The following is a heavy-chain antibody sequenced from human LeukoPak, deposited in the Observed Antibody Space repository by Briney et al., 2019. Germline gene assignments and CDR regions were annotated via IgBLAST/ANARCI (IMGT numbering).Heavy chain of an antibody. CDR2: INSDGSST. CDR3: ARSLSGGNCHD. J-gene: IGHJ4*02. Sequence: PGGSLRLSCAASGFTFSSYWMHWVRQAPGKGLVWVSRINSDGSSTSYADSVKGRFTISRDNAKNTLYPQMNSLRAEDTAVYYCARSLSGGNCHDWGQGTLVTVSS. D-gene: IGHD2-15*01. CDR1: GFTFSSYW. V-gene: IGHV3-74*01.